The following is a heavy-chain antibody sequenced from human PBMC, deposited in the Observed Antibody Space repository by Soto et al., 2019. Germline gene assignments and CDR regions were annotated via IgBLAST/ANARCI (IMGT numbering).Heavy chain of an antibody. J-gene: IGHJ4*02. CDR3: AKAFRLAAAATDWTDY. CDR2: ISGSGGST. Sequence: EVQLLESGGGLVQPGGSLRLSCAASGFTFSSYAMSWVRQAPGKGLEWVSAISGSGGSTYYADSVKGRFTISRDNSKNPLYLQMSSLRAEDTAVYYCAKAFRLAAAATDWTDYWGQGTMVTVSS. CDR1: GFTFSSYA. V-gene: IGHV3-23*01. D-gene: IGHD6-13*01.